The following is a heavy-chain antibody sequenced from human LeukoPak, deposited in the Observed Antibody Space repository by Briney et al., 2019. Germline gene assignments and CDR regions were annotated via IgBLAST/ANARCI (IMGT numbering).Heavy chain of an antibody. D-gene: IGHD1-26*01. CDR2: INSDGSST. CDR3: ARALGSPLDY. J-gene: IGHJ4*02. V-gene: IGHV3-74*01. Sequence: GGSLTLSCAASGFTFSSDWMHWVRHAPGKGLGWVSRINSDGSSTAYADYVKGRFTISRDNAKNTLYLQMNSLRAEDTAVYYCARALGSPLDYWGQGTLVTVSS. CDR1: GFTFSSDW.